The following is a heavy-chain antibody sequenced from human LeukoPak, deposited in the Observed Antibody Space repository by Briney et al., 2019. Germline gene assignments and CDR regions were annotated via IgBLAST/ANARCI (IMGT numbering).Heavy chain of an antibody. CDR1: GYTFTSYG. V-gene: IGHV1-18*01. Sequence: ASVKVSCKASGYTFTSYGISWVRQAPGQGLEWMGWISAYNGNTNYAQKLQGRVTMTTDTSTSTAYMELRSLRSDDTAVYYCARDHSKYSGYDSFDYWGQGTLVTVSS. CDR2: ISAYNGNT. J-gene: IGHJ4*02. CDR3: ARDHSKYSGYDSFDY. D-gene: IGHD5-12*01.